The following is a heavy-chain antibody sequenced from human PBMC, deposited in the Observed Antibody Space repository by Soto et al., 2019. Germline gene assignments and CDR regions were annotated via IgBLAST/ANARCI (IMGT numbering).Heavy chain of an antibody. CDR3: ASSWDIVVAPDY. J-gene: IGHJ4*02. Sequence: GGSLRLSCAASGFTFSDYYMSWIRQAPGKGLEWVSYISSSSSYTNYADSVKGRFTISRDNAKNSLYLQMNSLRAEDTAVYYCASSWDIVVAPDYWGQGTLVTVSS. V-gene: IGHV3-11*06. D-gene: IGHD2-15*01. CDR2: ISSSSSYT. CDR1: GFTFSDYY.